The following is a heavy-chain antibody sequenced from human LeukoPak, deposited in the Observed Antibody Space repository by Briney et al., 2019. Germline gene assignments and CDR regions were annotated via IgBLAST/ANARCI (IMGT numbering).Heavy chain of an antibody. Sequence: GGSLRPCCAASGFTFSSYSMNWVRQAPGKGLEWVSSISSSSSYIYYADSVKGRFTISRDNSKNTLYLQMNSLRAEDTAVYYSAKEILGYSSSWYYFDYWGQGTLVTVSS. J-gene: IGHJ4*02. CDR3: AKEILGYSSSWYYFDY. CDR2: ISSSSSYI. CDR1: GFTFSSYS. D-gene: IGHD6-13*01. V-gene: IGHV3-21*04.